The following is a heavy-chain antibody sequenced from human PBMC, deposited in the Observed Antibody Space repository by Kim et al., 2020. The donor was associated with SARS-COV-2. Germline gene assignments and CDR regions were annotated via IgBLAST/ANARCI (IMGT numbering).Heavy chain of an antibody. D-gene: IGHD4-17*01. CDR1: GFTFSSYG. CDR2: ISYDGSNK. Sequence: GGSLRLSCAASGFTFSSYGMHWVRQAPGKGLEWVAVISYDGSNKYYADSVKGRFTISRDNSKNTLYLQMNSLRAEDTAVYYCAKDFTGHYDFDYWGQGTLVTVSS. J-gene: IGHJ4*02. CDR3: AKDFTGHYDFDY. V-gene: IGHV3-30*18.